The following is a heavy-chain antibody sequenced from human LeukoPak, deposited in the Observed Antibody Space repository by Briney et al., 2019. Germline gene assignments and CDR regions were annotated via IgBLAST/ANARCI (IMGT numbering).Heavy chain of an antibody. V-gene: IGHV4-34*01. J-gene: IGHJ4*02. CDR2: INHSGIT. CDR1: GASFSSYH. Sequence: SETLSLTCAVYGASFSSYHWTWIRQPPGKGLEWIGEINHSGITKYNPSLKSRVTISVDTSKNQFSLKLSSVTAADTAVYYCARGGFYGDYPLSYWGQGTLVTVSS. CDR3: ARGGFYGDYPLSY. D-gene: IGHD4-17*01.